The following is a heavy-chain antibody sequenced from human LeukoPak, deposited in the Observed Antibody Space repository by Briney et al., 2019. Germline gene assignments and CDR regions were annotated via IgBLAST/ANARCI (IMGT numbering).Heavy chain of an antibody. Sequence: SQTLSLTCAVSGGSISSGGYSWSWIRQPPGKGLEWIGYIYHSGSTYYNPSLKSRVTISVDRSKNQFSLKLSSVTAADTAVYYCARGAYYYDSSGYYYVGGFDIWGQGTMVTVSS. V-gene: IGHV4-30-2*01. J-gene: IGHJ3*02. D-gene: IGHD3-22*01. CDR1: GGSISSGGYS. CDR2: IYHSGST. CDR3: ARGAYYYDSSGYYYVGGFDI.